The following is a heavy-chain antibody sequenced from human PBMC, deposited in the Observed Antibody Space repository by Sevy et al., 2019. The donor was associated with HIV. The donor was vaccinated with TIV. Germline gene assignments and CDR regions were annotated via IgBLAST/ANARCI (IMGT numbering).Heavy chain of an antibody. CDR3: ARGGLGFGADRMDV. V-gene: IGHV3-66*01. Sequence: GGSLRLSCAASGFTVNSNYMSWVRQAPGKGLEWVSIIYSGGSTYYADSVKGRFTISRDNSKNTLYLHMISLGGEDTAVYYRARGGLGFGADRMDVWGQGTTVTVSS. CDR1: GFTVNSNY. D-gene: IGHD3-10*01. CDR2: IYSGGST. J-gene: IGHJ6*02.